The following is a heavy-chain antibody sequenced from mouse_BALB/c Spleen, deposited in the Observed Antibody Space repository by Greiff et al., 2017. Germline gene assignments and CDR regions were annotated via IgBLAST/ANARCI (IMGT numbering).Heavy chain of an antibody. J-gene: IGHJ3*01. CDR1: GYTFTSYW. V-gene: IGHV1-69*02. D-gene: IGHD3-3*01. CDR2: IYPSDSYT. Sequence: QVQLQQSGAELVRPGASVKLSCKASGYTFTSYWINWVKQRPGQGLEWIGNIYPSDSYTNYNQKFKDKATLTVDKSSSTAYMQLSSPTSEDSAVYYCTRGDVAWFAYWGQGTLVTVSA. CDR3: TRGDVAWFAY.